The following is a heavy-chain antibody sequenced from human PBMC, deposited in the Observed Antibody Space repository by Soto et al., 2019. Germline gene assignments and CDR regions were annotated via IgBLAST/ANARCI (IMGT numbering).Heavy chain of an antibody. V-gene: IGHV3-23*01. J-gene: IGHJ4*02. D-gene: IGHD2-15*01. Sequence: GGSLRLSCAASGFTFSSYAMHWVRQAPGRGLEWVSTISGNGGSTWFADSVKGRFTISRDNSMNTLYLQMGSLRAEDTAVFYCAKGGSAYCSGGSCYHTFDNWGQGTLVTVSS. CDR3: AKGGSAYCSGGSCYHTFDN. CDR2: ISGNGGST. CDR1: GFTFSSYA.